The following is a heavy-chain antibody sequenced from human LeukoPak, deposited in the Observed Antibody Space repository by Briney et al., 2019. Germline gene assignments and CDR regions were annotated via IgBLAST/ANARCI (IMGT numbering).Heavy chain of an antibody. D-gene: IGHD3-10*01. CDR3: ARELFDFDY. V-gene: IGHV3-23*01. J-gene: IGHJ4*02. Sequence: GGSLRLSCAPSVFTFDNFAMTWVRQAPGKGLEWVSEITGSGGSTYYADSVKGRFTISRDNSKNTLYLQMNSLRAEDTAIYYCARELFDFDYWGQGTLVTVSS. CDR2: ITGSGGST. CDR1: VFTFDNFA.